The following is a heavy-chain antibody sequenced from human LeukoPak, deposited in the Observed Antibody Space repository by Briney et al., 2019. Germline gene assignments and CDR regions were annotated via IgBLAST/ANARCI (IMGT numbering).Heavy chain of an antibody. V-gene: IGHV3-15*01. CDR2: IKSKTDGGTT. CDR1: GFIFTSYS. D-gene: IGHD1-1*01. J-gene: IGHJ6*02. Sequence: PGGSLRLSCAASGFIFTSYSMNWVRQAPGKGLEWVGRIKSKTDGGTTDYAAPVKGRFTISRDDSKNTLYLQMNSLKTEDTAVYYCTTDPPENAVERKTIYYYYGMDVWGQGTTVTVSS. CDR3: TTDPPENAVERKTIYYYYGMDV.